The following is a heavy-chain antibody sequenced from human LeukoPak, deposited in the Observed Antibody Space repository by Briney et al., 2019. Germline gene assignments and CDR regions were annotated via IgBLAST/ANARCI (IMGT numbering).Heavy chain of an antibody. Sequence: GGSLRLSCAAYGFTFSSFEMDWVRQAPGKGREWVSYINSGGANVQYADSVKGRFTISRDNAENSLYLEMNSLTVDDTAVYYCARDRGSSGGFPLWGQGTLVTVSS. CDR1: GFTFSSFE. J-gene: IGHJ3*01. V-gene: IGHV3-48*03. D-gene: IGHD1-26*01. CDR3: ARDRGSSGGFPL. CDR2: INSGGANV.